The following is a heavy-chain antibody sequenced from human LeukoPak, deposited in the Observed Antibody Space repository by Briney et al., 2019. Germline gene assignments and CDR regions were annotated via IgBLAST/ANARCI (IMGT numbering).Heavy chain of an antibody. CDR1: GYTFNTFG. Sequence: GASVTVSCKASGYTFNTFGISWVRQAPGQGLEWMGWVSTYSGGTHYAQNLLDRVTLTTETSTNTAYMELRGLRSDDTAFYYCARDRDRNLDYWGQGTLVTVSS. D-gene: IGHD1-14*01. V-gene: IGHV1-18*01. CDR3: ARDRDRNLDY. CDR2: VSTYSGGT. J-gene: IGHJ4*02.